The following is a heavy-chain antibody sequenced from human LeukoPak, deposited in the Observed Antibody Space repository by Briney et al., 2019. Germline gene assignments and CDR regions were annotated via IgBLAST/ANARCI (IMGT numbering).Heavy chain of an antibody. CDR1: GGTFSSYA. V-gene: IGHV1-69*13. J-gene: IGHJ4*02. D-gene: IGHD5-18*01. CDR2: IIPLVRSL. CDR3: ARAGDRAYSPI. Sequence: SVKVSCKASGGTFSSYAITWVRQAPGQGLEWMGGIIPLVRSLSYAQTFRGRVDFTADESTNTAYMELSSLTSEDTAVHYCARAGDRAYSPIWGQGTLLTVSS.